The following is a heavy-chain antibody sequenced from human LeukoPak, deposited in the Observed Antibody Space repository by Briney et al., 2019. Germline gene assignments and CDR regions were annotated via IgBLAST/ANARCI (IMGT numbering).Heavy chain of an antibody. CDR3: ARGYTDIVVVPAARGGFDY. CDR2: INHSGST. D-gene: IGHD2-2*01. V-gene: IGHV4-34*01. Sequence: SETLSLTCAVYGGSFSGYYWSWIRQPPGKGLEWIGEINHSGSTNYNPSLKSRVTISVDTSKNQFSLKLSSVTAADTAVYYCARGYTDIVVVPAARGGFDYWGQGTLVTVSS. J-gene: IGHJ4*02. CDR1: GGSFSGYY.